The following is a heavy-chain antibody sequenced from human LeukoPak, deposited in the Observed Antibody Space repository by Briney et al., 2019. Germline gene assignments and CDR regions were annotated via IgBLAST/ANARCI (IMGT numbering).Heavy chain of an antibody. V-gene: IGHV4-59*01. CDR2: IHYSGST. J-gene: IGHJ3*02. CDR3: ARGGLDSNGYWTAFDI. Sequence: PSETLSLTCAVSGGSISTYYWSWIRQPPGKGLEWTGYIHYSGSTNYNPSLQRRVTILVDTSKNQFSLRLSSVTAADTAVYYCARGGLDSNGYWTAFDIWGQGTMVTVSS. CDR1: GGSISTYY. D-gene: IGHD3-22*01.